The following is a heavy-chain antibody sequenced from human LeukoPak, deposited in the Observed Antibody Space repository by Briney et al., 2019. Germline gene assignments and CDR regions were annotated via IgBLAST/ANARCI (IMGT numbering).Heavy chain of an antibody. CDR3: ARPKVVVTPTYYFDY. CDR2: IRYDGSNK. V-gene: IGHV3-30*02. J-gene: IGHJ4*02. D-gene: IGHD2-21*02. CDR1: GFTFSSYG. Sequence: GGSLRLSCAASGFTFSSYGMHWVRQAPGKGLEWVAFIRYDGSNKYYAVSVKGRFTISRDNSKNTLYLQMNSLRAEDTAVYYCARPKVVVTPTYYFDYWGQGTLVTVSS.